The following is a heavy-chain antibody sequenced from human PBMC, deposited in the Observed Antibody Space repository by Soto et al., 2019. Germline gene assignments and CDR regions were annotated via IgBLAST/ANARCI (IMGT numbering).Heavy chain of an antibody. D-gene: IGHD6-13*01. V-gene: IGHV1-69*01. Sequence: QVQLAQSGAEVKKPGTSVKVSCKAPAGSLSTYAISWVRQAPGHALELMGGIMATIDTATYAQKFQGRVTITADESTRTVYVELSSVRSDDTAVYYCARGGYRSSWRFDYGGKGTLVSVSS. CDR2: IMATIDTA. CDR3: ARGGYRSSWRFDY. J-gene: IGHJ4*02. CDR1: AGSLSTYA.